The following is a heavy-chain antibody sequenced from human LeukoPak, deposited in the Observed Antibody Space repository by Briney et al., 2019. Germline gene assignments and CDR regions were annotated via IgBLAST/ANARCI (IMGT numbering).Heavy chain of an antibody. CDR3: ARVPRYYYYMDV. V-gene: IGHV4-34*01. J-gene: IGHJ6*03. Sequence: SETLSLTCAVYGGSFSGYYWSWIRQPPGKGLEWIGEINHSGSTNHNPSLKSRVTISVDTSKNQFSLKLSSVTAADTAVYYCARVPRYYYYMDVWGKGTTVTVSS. CDR1: GGSFSGYY. CDR2: INHSGST.